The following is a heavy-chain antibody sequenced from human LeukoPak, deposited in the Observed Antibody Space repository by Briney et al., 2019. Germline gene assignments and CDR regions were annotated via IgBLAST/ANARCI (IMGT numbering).Heavy chain of an antibody. Sequence: GGSLRLSCAASGFTFSNYWMNWVRQAPGKGLEWVANIKPDGGETYYLDSVKGRFTISRDNAKSSLYLQMNSLRAEDTAVYYCARGIAARRFVNWGQGTLVTVSS. D-gene: IGHD6-6*01. CDR2: IKPDGGET. CDR3: ARGIAARRFVN. CDR1: GFTFSNYW. J-gene: IGHJ4*02. V-gene: IGHV3-7*01.